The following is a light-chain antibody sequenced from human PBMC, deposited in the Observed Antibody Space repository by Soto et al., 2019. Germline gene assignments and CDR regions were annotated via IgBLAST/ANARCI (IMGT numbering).Light chain of an antibody. CDR2: DAS. J-gene: IGKJ2*01. CDR3: QQYDSSSPT. CDR1: QNISVW. Sequence: DIQMTQSPSTLSASVGDGVTITCRSSQNISVWLAWYQQRPGKAPKFLIYDASSLETGVPSRFSGSWSGTEFTLTIRGLQPDDFATYYCQQYDSSSPTFGQGTKLEIK. V-gene: IGKV1-5*01.